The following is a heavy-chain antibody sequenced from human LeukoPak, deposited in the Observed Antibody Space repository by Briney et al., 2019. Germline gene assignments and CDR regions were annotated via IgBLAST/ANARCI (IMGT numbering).Heavy chain of an antibody. CDR3: AKGGKWDVTPFDY. J-gene: IGHJ4*02. Sequence: XGGSLRLSCAASGFTFTSYSMNWVRQAPGKGLEWVSTISGGGGSTYYADSVKGRFTISRDNSKNTLYLQVNSLRAEDTAVYYCAKGGKWDVTPFDYWGQGTLVTVSS. CDR1: GFTFTSYS. D-gene: IGHD1-26*01. CDR2: ISGGGGST. V-gene: IGHV3-23*01.